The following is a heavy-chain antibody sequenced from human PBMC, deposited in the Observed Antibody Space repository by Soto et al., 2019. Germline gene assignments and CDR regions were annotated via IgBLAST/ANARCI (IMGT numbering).Heavy chain of an antibody. V-gene: IGHV1-69*13. D-gene: IGHD1-26*01. CDR2: IIPIFGTA. J-gene: IGHJ6*02. CDR3: ATKYSGSSSSSGGAVLRAGIYYHYYGMDV. Sequence: WASVKVSCKASGGTFSSYAISWVRQAPGQGLEWMGGIIPIFGTANYAQKFQGRVTITADESTSTAYMELSSLRSEDTAVYYCATKYSGSSSSSGGAVLRAGIYYHYYGMDVWGQGTTVTVSS. CDR1: GGTFSSYA.